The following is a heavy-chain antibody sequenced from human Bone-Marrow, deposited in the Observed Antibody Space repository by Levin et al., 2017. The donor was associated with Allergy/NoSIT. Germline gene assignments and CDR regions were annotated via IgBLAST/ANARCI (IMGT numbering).Heavy chain of an antibody. V-gene: IGHV3-7*01. CDR1: GFTFTSYW. J-gene: IGHJ4*02. D-gene: IGHD3-22*01. Sequence: GGSLRLSCAASGFTFTSYWINWLRQAPGKGLEWVANMKQDGTEKYYADSVKGRFTISRDNAKKSMYLQMNSLRAEDTAVYYCAGDGAVGYFYESTGYFDNWGPGTLVAVSS. CDR2: MKQDGTEK. CDR3: AGDGAVGYFYESTGYFDN.